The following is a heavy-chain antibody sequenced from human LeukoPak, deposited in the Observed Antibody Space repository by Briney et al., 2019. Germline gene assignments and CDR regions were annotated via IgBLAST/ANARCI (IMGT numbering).Heavy chain of an antibody. CDR2: ISSSSSTI. J-gene: IGHJ4*02. Sequence: GGSLRLSCAASGFTFSSYSMNWVRQAPGKGLEWVSYISSSSSTIYYADSVKGRFTISRDKAKNSLYLQMNSLRDEDTAVYYCARVFRDYDGERYFDYWGQGTLVTVSS. CDR1: GFTFSSYS. D-gene: IGHD4-17*01. V-gene: IGHV3-48*02. CDR3: ARVFRDYDGERYFDY.